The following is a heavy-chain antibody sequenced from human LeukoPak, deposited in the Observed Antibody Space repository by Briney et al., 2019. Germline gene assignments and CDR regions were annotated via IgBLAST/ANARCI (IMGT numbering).Heavy chain of an antibody. J-gene: IGHJ3*02. Sequence: PSETLSLTCTVSGGSVTTYYWSWIRQPAGKGLEWIGRIYTSGSTNYNPSLESRVTLSADTSKNQFSLKMSSVTAADPAVYYCARVYGSRAFDIWGQGTLVTVSS. V-gene: IGHV4-4*07. CDR1: GGSVTTYY. D-gene: IGHD3-10*01. CDR2: IYTSGST. CDR3: ARVYGSRAFDI.